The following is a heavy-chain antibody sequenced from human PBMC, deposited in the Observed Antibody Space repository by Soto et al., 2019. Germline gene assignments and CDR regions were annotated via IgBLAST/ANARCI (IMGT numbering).Heavy chain of an antibody. CDR1: GGTFSSYD. CDR2: MNPNSGNT. D-gene: IGHD2-15*01. Sequence: ASVKVSCKASGGTFSSYDINWVRQATGQGLEWMGWMNPNSGNTGYAQKFQGRVTMTRNTSISTAYMELSSLRSEDTAVYYCARGCSGGSCYRNDAFDIWGQGTMVTVSS. V-gene: IGHV1-8*02. CDR3: ARGCSGGSCYRNDAFDI. J-gene: IGHJ3*02.